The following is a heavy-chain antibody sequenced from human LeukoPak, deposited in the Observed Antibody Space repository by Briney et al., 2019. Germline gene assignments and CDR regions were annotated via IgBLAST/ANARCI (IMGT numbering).Heavy chain of an antibody. CDR2: FYYSGST. CDR1: GGSISSSNYY. V-gene: IGHV4-39*01. D-gene: IGHD4-23*01. CDR3: ARHSPVPTVVTPGLLDY. J-gene: IGHJ4*02. Sequence: SETLSLTCTVSGGSISSSNYYWGWIRQPPGKGLEWIGRFYYSGSTYYNPSLKSRLTISVDRSRTQFSLNLGSVTAADTAVYYCARHSPVPTVVTPGLLDYWGQGTLVTVSS.